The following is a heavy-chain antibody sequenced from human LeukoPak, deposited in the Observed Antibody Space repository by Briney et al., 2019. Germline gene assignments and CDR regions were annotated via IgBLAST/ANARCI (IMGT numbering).Heavy chain of an antibody. CDR1: GGSISSSSYY. D-gene: IGHD4-17*01. CDR2: IYYSGST. J-gene: IGHJ4*02. V-gene: IGHV4-39*07. Sequence: PSETLSLTCTVSGGSISSSSYYWGWIRQPPGKGLEWIGSIYYSGSTYYNPSLKSRVTISVDTSKNQFSLKLSSVTAADTAVYYCARTHDYGDANYFDYWGQGTLVTVSS. CDR3: ARTHDYGDANYFDY.